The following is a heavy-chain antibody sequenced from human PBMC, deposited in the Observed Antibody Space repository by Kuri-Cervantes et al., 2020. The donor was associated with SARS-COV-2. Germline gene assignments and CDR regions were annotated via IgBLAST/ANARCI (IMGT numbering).Heavy chain of an antibody. V-gene: IGHV3-74*01. CDR2: INPDGSYT. Sequence: LSLTCAASGFTFDDYGMHWVRQAPGKGLVWVSRINPDGSYTNNADSVKGRFTLSRDNAKNMLFLQMNSLRAEDTAVYYCVRDGDHWNFDYWGQGTLVTVSS. CDR3: VRDGDHWNFDY. CDR1: GFTFDDYG. J-gene: IGHJ4*02. D-gene: IGHD1-1*01.